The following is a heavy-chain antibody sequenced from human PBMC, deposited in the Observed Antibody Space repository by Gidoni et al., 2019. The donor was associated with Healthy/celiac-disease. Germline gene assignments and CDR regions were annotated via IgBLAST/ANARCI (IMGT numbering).Heavy chain of an antibody. V-gene: IGHV3-33*01. D-gene: IGHD2-2*01. CDR1: GFTFSRYG. Sequence: QVQLVEPGGGVVQPGRSLRLSCAASGFTFSRYGLHWVRQAPGKGLELVEVIWYDGSNKYYADSVKGRFTISRDNSKNTLYLQMNSLRAEDTAVYYCARERGYCSSTSCYFAFDIWGQGTMVTVSS. CDR2: IWYDGSNK. CDR3: ARERGYCSSTSCYFAFDI. J-gene: IGHJ3*02.